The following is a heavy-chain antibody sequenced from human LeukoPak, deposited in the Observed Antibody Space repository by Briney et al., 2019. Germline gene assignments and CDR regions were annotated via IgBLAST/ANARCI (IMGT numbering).Heavy chain of an antibody. Sequence: SETLSLTCTVSGGSISSYYWSWIRQPPGKGPEWIGYIYYSGSTNYNPSLKSRVTISVDTSKNQFSLKLSSVTAADTAVYYCARSPSYYYGSGPTWFDPWGQGTLVTVSS. CDR3: ARSPSYYYGSGPTWFDP. V-gene: IGHV4-59*01. D-gene: IGHD3-10*01. CDR2: IYYSGST. J-gene: IGHJ5*02. CDR1: GGSISSYY.